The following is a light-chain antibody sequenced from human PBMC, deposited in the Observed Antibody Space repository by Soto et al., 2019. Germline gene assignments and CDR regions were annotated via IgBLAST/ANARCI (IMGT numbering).Light chain of an antibody. J-gene: IGKJ5*01. V-gene: IGKV3-11*01. CDR2: DAS. CDR3: QQRSYQIT. CDR1: QSLGRY. Sequence: EILSPPSPDTLSFSPVDIATLSCRASQSLGRYLAWYQQKPGQAPRLLIYDASHRATGIPVRFSGSGSESEFTLTISSLEPEDFAVYYCQQRSYQITCGQGKRREIK.